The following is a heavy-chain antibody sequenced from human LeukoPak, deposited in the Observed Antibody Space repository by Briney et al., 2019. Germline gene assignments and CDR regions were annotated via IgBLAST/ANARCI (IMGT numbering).Heavy chain of an antibody. Sequence: GGTLRLSCAASGFTFSNAWMSWLRQAPGKGREWVGRIKSKTDGGTTDYAAPVKGSFTISRDDSKNTLYLQMNSLKAEDSAVYYCTTSEARFTMVRGFDYWGQGTLVTVSS. D-gene: IGHD3-10*01. CDR2: IKSKTDGGTT. V-gene: IGHV3-15*01. J-gene: IGHJ4*02. CDR1: GFTFSNAW. CDR3: TTSEARFTMVRGFDY.